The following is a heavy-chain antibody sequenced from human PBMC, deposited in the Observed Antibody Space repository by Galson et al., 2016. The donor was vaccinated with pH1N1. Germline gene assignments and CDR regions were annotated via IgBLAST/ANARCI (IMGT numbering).Heavy chain of an antibody. J-gene: IGHJ4*02. V-gene: IGHV4-4*07. Sequence: LSLTCTVSGGSINNYYWTWIRQPAGKGPEWIGRIYSSGSTKYNPSLKSRVTMVIDKSKNHFSLKLRSVTAADSAMYFCARAETAMDLFDYWGQGILVTVSS. CDR2: IYSSGST. CDR3: ARAETAMDLFDY. D-gene: IGHD5-18*01. CDR1: GGSINNYY.